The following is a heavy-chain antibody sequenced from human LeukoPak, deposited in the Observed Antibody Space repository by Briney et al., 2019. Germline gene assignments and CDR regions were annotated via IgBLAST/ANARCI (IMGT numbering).Heavy chain of an antibody. CDR3: ASNYDSSGYYYRT. Sequence: SVKGSCKASGGTFSSYAISWVRQAPGQGLEWMGRIIPIFGTANYAQKFQGRVTITTDESTSTAYMELSSLRSEDTAVYYCASNYDSSGYYYRTWGQGTLVTVSS. D-gene: IGHD3-22*01. V-gene: IGHV1-69*05. CDR1: GGTFSSYA. J-gene: IGHJ5*02. CDR2: IIPIFGTA.